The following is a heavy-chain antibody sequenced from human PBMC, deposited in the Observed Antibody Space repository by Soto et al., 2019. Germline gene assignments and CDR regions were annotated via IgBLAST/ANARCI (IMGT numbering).Heavy chain of an antibody. Sequence: GGSLRLSCAASGFTVSSNYMSWVRQAPGKGLEWVSVIYSGGSTYYADSVKGRFTISRDNSKNTLYLQMNSLRAEDTAVYYCARVFHYYDSSGYSDAFGIWGQGTMVTVSS. J-gene: IGHJ3*02. CDR3: ARVFHYYDSSGYSDAFGI. CDR1: GFTVSSNY. CDR2: IYSGGST. D-gene: IGHD3-22*01. V-gene: IGHV3-53*01.